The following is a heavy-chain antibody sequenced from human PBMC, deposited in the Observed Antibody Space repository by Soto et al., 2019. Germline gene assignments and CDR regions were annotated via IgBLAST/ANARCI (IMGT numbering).Heavy chain of an antibody. Sequence: GGSLSLSCTASGFPFSSYWMHWVRQAPGKGLVWVSRINSDGSSTSYADSVKGRFTISRDNAKNTLYLQMNSLRAEDTAVYYCARVQWEPYYYYGMDVWGQGTTVTVSS. CDR3: ARVQWEPYYYYGMDV. J-gene: IGHJ6*02. CDR2: INSDGSST. V-gene: IGHV3-74*01. CDR1: GFPFSSYW. D-gene: IGHD1-26*01.